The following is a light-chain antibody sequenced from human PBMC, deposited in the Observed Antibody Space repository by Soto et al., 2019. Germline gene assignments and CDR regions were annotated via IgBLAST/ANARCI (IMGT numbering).Light chain of an antibody. CDR2: GAS. Sequence: EIVLTQSPATLSVSPGERATLSCRASQSVSSNLAWYQQKPGQAPRLLIYGASTRATGIPARFSGSGSGADFTLTISGLEPEDFGVYYCQQYHNSILMFGQGTKVDIK. V-gene: IGKV3-15*01. CDR3: QQYHNSILM. CDR1: QSVSSN. J-gene: IGKJ1*01.